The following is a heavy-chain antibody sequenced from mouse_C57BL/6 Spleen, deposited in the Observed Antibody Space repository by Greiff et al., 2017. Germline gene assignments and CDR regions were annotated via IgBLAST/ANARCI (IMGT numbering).Heavy chain of an antibody. V-gene: IGHV2-9-1*01. Sequence: QVQLQQSGPGLVAPSPSLSITCTVSGFSLTSYAISWVRQPPGKGLEWLGVIWTGGGTNYNTALNSRLSISKDNSESQVFLKMNSLQTADTARYYCARNDLTDGYYAMDYWGQGTSVTVSS. CDR2: IWTGGGT. J-gene: IGHJ4*01. D-gene: IGHD2-3*01. CDR3: ARNDLTDGYYAMDY. CDR1: GFSLTSYA.